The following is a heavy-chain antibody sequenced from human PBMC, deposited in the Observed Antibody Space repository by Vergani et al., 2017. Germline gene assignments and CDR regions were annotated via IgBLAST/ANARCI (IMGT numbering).Heavy chain of an antibody. CDR2: IKQDGSEK. Sequence: EVQLVESGGGLVQPGGSLRLSCAASGFTFSSYWMSWVRQAPGKGLEWVANIKQDGSEKYYVDSVKGRFTISRDNAKNSLYLQMNSLRAEDTAVYYCARDYLWFGESWFDPWGQGTLVTVSS. D-gene: IGHD3-10*01. J-gene: IGHJ5*02. V-gene: IGHV3-7*01. CDR3: ARDYLWFGESWFDP. CDR1: GFTFSSYW.